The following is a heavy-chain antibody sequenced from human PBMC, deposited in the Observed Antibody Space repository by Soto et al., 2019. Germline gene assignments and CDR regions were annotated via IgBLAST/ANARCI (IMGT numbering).Heavy chain of an antibody. CDR2: INPNSGGT. CDR1: GHTFTGYY. CDR3: ARERHGLYSSSWYYFDY. Sequence: ASVKVSCKASGHTFTGYYMHWVRQAPGQGLEWMGWINPNSGGTNYAQKFQGWVTMTRDTSISTAYMELSRLRPDDTAVYYCARERHGLYSSSWYYFDYWGQGALVTVSS. D-gene: IGHD6-13*01. V-gene: IGHV1-2*04. J-gene: IGHJ4*02.